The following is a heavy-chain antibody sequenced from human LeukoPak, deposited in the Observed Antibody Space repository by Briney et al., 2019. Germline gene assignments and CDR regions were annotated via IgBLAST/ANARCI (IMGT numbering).Heavy chain of an antibody. Sequence: PRGSLRLSCAASGFTFSSYSMNWVRQAPGKGLEWVSSISSSSSYIYYADSVKGRFTISRDNAKNSLYLQMNSLRAEDTAVYYCARDSLGSGYYRRLYYFDYWGQGTLVTVSS. CDR3: ARDSLGSGYYRRLYYFDY. CDR1: GFTFSSYS. D-gene: IGHD3-3*01. V-gene: IGHV3-21*01. J-gene: IGHJ4*02. CDR2: ISSSSSYI.